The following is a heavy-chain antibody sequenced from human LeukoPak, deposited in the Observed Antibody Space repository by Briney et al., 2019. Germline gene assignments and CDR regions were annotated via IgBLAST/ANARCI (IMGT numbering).Heavy chain of an antibody. Sequence: GASVKVSCKASGYTFPSYYIHWVRQVPGQGLEWMGTINPSGGSTTYAQKFQGRVTMTRDTSTSTVYMELIKLTSEDTAVYYCAREIGGHVFDIWGQGTMVTVPS. CDR1: GYTFPSYY. CDR2: INPSGGST. CDR3: AREIGGHVFDI. J-gene: IGHJ3*02. D-gene: IGHD4-23*01. V-gene: IGHV1-46*01.